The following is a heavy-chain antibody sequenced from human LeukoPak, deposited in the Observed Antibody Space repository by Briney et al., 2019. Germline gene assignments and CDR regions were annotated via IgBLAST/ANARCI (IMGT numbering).Heavy chain of an antibody. Sequence: SVKVSGKASGGTFSSYAISWVRQAPGQGLEWMGGIIPIFGTANYAQKFQGRVTITTDESTSTAYMELSSLRSEDTAVYYCANTGYDILTGYFGSWFDPWGQGTLVTVSS. CDR3: ANTGYDILTGYFGSWFDP. CDR1: GGTFSSYA. J-gene: IGHJ5*02. CDR2: IIPIFGTA. D-gene: IGHD3-9*01. V-gene: IGHV1-69*05.